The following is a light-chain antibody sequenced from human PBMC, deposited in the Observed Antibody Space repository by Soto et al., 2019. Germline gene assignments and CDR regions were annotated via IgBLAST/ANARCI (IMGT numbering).Light chain of an antibody. J-gene: IGLJ2*01. CDR1: SSNIGAHYD. CDR3: HSYDTSLGGWV. Sequence: QAVVTQPPSVSGAPGQRVTISCTGSSSNIGAHYDVHWYQQLPGTAPKLLICGNTNRPSGVPGRFSGSKSGTSASLAITGLQAEDEADYYCHSYDTSLGGWVFGGGTKVTVL. CDR2: GNT. V-gene: IGLV1-40*01.